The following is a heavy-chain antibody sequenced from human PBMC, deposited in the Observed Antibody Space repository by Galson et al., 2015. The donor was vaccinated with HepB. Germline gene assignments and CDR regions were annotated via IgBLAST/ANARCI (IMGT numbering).Heavy chain of an antibody. CDR1: GYTFTSYD. CDR2: MNPNSGNT. Sequence: SVTVSCKASGYTFTSYDINWVRQATGQGLEWMGWMNPNSGNTGYAQKFQGRVTMTRNTPISTAYMELSSLRSEDTAAYYCARGLLLLMMRDNWFDPWGQGTLVTVSS. V-gene: IGHV1-8*01. J-gene: IGHJ5*02. D-gene: IGHD2-21*02. CDR3: ARGLLLLMMRDNWFDP.